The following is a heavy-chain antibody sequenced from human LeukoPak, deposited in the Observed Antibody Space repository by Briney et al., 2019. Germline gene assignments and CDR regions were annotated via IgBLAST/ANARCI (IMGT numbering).Heavy chain of an antibody. CDR1: GFTFSSYG. CDR2: ISGSGGST. V-gene: IGHV3-23*01. CDR3: AKDYYYDSSGYPIDY. Sequence: PGGSLRLSCAASGFTFSSYGMSWVRQAPGKGLEWVSAISGSGGSTYYADSVKGRFTISRDNSKNTLYLQMNSLRAEDTAVYYCAKDYYYDSSGYPIDYWGQGTLVTVSS. D-gene: IGHD3-22*01. J-gene: IGHJ4*02.